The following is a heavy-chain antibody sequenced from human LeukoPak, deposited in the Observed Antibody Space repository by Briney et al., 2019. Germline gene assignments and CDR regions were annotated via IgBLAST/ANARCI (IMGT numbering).Heavy chain of an antibody. V-gene: IGHV3-9*01. CDR1: GFNFDDYA. CDR3: TRRAARWQFDL. Sequence: GGSPRLSCAVSGFNFDDYAMHWVRQAPGRGLEWVSGINWKTGNGIYADSVKGRFTISRDNAKNSLYLQMSSLRAEDTALYYCTRRAARWQFDLWGRGTLLTVSS. D-gene: IGHD5-24*01. CDR2: INWKTGNG. J-gene: IGHJ2*01.